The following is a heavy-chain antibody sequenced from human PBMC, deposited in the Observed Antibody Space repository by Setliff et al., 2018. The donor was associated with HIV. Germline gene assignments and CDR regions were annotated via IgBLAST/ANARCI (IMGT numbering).Heavy chain of an antibody. Sequence: GASVKVSCKVSGYTLTELSMHWVRQAPGKGLEWMGSFDPEDGETIYAQKLQDRVTMTTETSTSTAYMELRSLRSGDTAVYYCARRNPATYYYDSSGQSDAFDIWGQGTMVTV. J-gene: IGHJ3*02. CDR2: FDPEDGET. CDR1: GYTLTELS. CDR3: ARRNPATYYYDSSGQSDAFDI. V-gene: IGHV1-24*01. D-gene: IGHD3-22*01.